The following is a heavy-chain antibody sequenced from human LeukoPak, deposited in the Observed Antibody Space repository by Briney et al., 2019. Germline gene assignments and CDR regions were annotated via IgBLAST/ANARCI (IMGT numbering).Heavy chain of an antibody. Sequence: PGRSLRLSCAASGFTFSNYDMHWVRQAPGKGLEWVAAISNDGRKKSHADSVKGRFTISRDNSKDTLYVQMNSLRAEDTAVYYCAKGHSSSWYYFGYWGQGTLVTVSS. CDR2: ISNDGRKK. CDR3: AKGHSSSWYYFGY. V-gene: IGHV3-30*18. J-gene: IGHJ4*02. D-gene: IGHD6-13*01. CDR1: GFTFSNYD.